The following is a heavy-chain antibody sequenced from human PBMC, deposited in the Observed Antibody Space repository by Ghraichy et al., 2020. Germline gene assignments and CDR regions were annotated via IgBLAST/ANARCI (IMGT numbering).Heavy chain of an antibody. CDR2: IHYSGST. J-gene: IGHJ4*02. D-gene: IGHD6-19*01. CDR3: TRHRRGAAVSGFHY. Sequence: SETLSLTCTVSGGSISSSDYYWGWIRQPPGKGLEWIGSIHYSGSTYYNPSLRSRATISVDTSNNQFSLKLSSVTAADTAVYHCTRHRRGAAVSGFHYWGQGTLVTVSS. CDR1: GGSISSSDYY. V-gene: IGHV4-39*01.